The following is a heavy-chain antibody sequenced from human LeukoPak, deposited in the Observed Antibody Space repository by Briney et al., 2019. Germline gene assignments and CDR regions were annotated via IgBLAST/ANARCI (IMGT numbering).Heavy chain of an antibody. CDR3: VRDDELRGAHGDW. Sequence: GGSLRLSGAASGFTFSSYAMNWFRQAPGKGLQWVSYISPTGSGPSYADSVKGRFTISRDNVKNSLFLQMNSLRAEDTAVYHCVRDDELRGAHGDWWGQGTLVTVSS. J-gene: IGHJ4*02. CDR1: GFTFSSYA. CDR2: ISPTGSGP. D-gene: IGHD3-10*01. V-gene: IGHV3-48*01.